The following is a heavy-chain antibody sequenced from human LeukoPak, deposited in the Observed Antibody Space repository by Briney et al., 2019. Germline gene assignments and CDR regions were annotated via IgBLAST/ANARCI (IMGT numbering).Heavy chain of an antibody. CDR2: IYYSGST. V-gene: IGHV4-30-4*01. D-gene: IGHD3-9*01. CDR3: ASGVYYDILTGYPPDY. Sequence: SETLSLTCTVSGGSISSGDYYWSWIRQPPGKGLEWIGYIYYSGSTYYNPSHKSRVTISVDTSKNQFSLKLSSVTAADTAVYYCASGVYYDILTGYPPDYWGQGTLVTVSS. CDR1: GGSISSGDYY. J-gene: IGHJ4*02.